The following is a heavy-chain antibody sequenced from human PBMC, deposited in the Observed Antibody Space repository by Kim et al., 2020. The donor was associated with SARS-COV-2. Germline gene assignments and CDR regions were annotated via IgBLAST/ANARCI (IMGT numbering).Heavy chain of an antibody. CDR3: AKDFFQGGIVVIITFDY. Sequence: GGSLRLSCAASGLTFSRNAMSWVRQAPGKGLEWVSSISYSGDRTYLADSVKGRFTISRDNSKNTLYLQMNSLRAEDTAIYYCAKDFFQGGIVVIITFDYWGQGTLVTVSS. J-gene: IGHJ4*02. CDR2: ISYSGDRT. CDR1: GLTFSRNA. D-gene: IGHD3-22*01. V-gene: IGHV3-23*01.